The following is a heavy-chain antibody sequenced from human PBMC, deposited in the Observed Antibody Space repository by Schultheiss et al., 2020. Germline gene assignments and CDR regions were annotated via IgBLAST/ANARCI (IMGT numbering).Heavy chain of an antibody. CDR2: INSDGSST. Sequence: GGSLRLSCAASGFTFSSYAMSWVRQAPGKGLVWVSRINSDGSSTSYADSVKGRFTISRDNSKNTLYLQMNSLRAEDTAVYYCAKEVFERPMRDYWGQGTLVTVSS. J-gene: IGHJ4*02. V-gene: IGHV3-23*01. CDR1: GFTFSSYA. CDR3: AKEVFERPMRDY. D-gene: IGHD1-1*01.